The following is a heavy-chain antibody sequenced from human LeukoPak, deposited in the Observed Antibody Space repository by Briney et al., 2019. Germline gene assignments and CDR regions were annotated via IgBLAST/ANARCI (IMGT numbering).Heavy chain of an antibody. Sequence: GRSLRLSCAASGFTFSSYAMHWVRQAPGEGLEWVAVISYDGSNKYYADSVKGRFTISRDNSKNTLYLQMNSLRAEDTAVYYCARAVMVGGFEIWGQGTMVTVSS. V-gene: IGHV3-30*04. J-gene: IGHJ3*02. CDR3: ARAVMVGGFEI. D-gene: IGHD2-21*01. CDR1: GFTFSSYA. CDR2: ISYDGSNK.